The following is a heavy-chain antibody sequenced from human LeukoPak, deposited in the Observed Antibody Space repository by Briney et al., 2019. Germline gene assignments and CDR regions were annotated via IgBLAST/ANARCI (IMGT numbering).Heavy chain of an antibody. CDR3: ARGCIQYSYGYQRNWFDP. J-gene: IGHJ5*02. CDR1: GGSISSSSYY. Sequence: PSETLSLTCTVSGGSISSSSYYWGWIRQPPGKGLEWIGEINHSGSTNYNPSLKSRVTISVDTSKNQFSLKLSSVTAADTAVYYCARGCIQYSYGYQRNWFDPWGQGTLVTVSS. D-gene: IGHD5-18*01. V-gene: IGHV4-39*07. CDR2: INHSGST.